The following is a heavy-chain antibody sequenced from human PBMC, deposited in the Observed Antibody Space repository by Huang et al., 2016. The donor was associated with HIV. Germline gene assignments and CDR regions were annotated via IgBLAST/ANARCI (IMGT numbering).Heavy chain of an antibody. D-gene: IGHD3-10*01. J-gene: IGHJ4*02. CDR2: VYYRGTT. Sequence: QLQPQESGPRLVKPSETLSLTCTVSGGSISSTSYYWGWIRQPPGKGLEWIGNVYYRGTTYYNPYLKSRVTISVDTSKNQFSLKLSSVTAADTAVYYCARRPFFYGSGSYPLFDYWGQGTLVTVSS. CDR1: GGSISSTSYY. CDR3: ARRPFFYGSGSYPLFDY. V-gene: IGHV4-39*01.